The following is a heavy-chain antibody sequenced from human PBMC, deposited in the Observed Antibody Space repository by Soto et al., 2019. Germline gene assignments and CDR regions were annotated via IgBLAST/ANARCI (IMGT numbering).Heavy chain of an antibody. Sequence: QVQLVQSGAEVTKPGASVKVSCKASGYTFTSYDINWVRQATGQGLEWMGWMSPNSGATGYAQKFQGRVTMTRDTSISTVYTELSNLRSEDTAIYYCARGVDAGVDVWGQGSTVTVSS. J-gene: IGHJ6*02. CDR1: GYTFTSYD. CDR3: ARGVDAGVDV. V-gene: IGHV1-8*01. D-gene: IGHD1-1*01. CDR2: MSPNSGAT.